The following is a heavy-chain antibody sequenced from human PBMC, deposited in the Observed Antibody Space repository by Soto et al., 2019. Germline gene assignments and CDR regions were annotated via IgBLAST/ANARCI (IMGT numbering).Heavy chain of an antibody. CDR3: ARQTTYSSSWFDY. Sequence: SETLSLTCTVSGGSIINYYWTWIRQPAGKGLEWVGRIYSSGSTSYNPSLKSRLTMSVDTSKNQFSLKLTSVTAADTALYYCARQTTYSSSWFDYXGHGTLVT. J-gene: IGHJ5*01. CDR1: GGSIINYY. CDR2: IYSSGST. V-gene: IGHV4-4*07. D-gene: IGHD6-13*01.